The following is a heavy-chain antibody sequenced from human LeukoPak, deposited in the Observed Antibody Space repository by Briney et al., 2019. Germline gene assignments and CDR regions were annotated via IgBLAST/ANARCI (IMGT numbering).Heavy chain of an antibody. V-gene: IGHV4-34*01. Sequence: PSETLSLTCAVYGGSFSGYYWSWIRQPPGKGLEWIGEINHSGSTNYNPSLKSRVTISVDTSKNQFSLKLSSVTAADTAVYYCATIYLTGYSSSWSDAFDIWGQGTMVTVSS. CDR2: INHSGST. CDR3: ATIYLTGYSSSWSDAFDI. D-gene: IGHD6-13*01. J-gene: IGHJ3*02. CDR1: GGSFSGYY.